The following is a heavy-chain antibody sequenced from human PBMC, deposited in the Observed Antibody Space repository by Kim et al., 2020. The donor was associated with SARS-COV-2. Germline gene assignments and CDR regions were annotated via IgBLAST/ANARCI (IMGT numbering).Heavy chain of an antibody. D-gene: IGHD2-21*02. Sequence: SVKVSCQASRGSLNTFAFSWVRQAPGQGLEWLGGIVPFYGKSHSPQKFKGRITMTADESTRTVYMDLASLTSDDTAIYYFATSAYCGADCYLNSFDPLG. V-gene: IGHV1-69*13. CDR3: ATSAYCGADCYLNSFDP. J-gene: IGHJ2*01. CDR1: RGSLNTFA. CDR2: IVPFYGKS.